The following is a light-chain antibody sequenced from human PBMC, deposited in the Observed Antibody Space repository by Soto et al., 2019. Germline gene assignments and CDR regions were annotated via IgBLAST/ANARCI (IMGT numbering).Light chain of an antibody. CDR3: QQSYSTPQT. J-gene: IGKJ2*01. Sequence: DIQMTQSPSSLSASVGDRVTITCRASQSILTYLNWYQQKPGKAPNLLIYAASNLQSGVPSRFSGSGSGTDFTLTISSLQPEDFATYYCQQSYSTPQTFGQGTKLEIK. CDR2: AAS. CDR1: QSILTY. V-gene: IGKV1-39*01.